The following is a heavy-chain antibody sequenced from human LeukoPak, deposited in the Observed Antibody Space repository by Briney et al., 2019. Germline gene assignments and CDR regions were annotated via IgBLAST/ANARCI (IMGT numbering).Heavy chain of an antibody. CDR3: ARDYCGSGSYLASHFDY. CDR1: GFTFSSYS. Sequence: PGGSLRLSCAASGFTFSSYSMNWVRQAPGKGLEWVSSISSSSSYIYYADSVEGRFTISRDNAKNSLYLQMNSLRAEDTAVYYCARDYCGSGSYLASHFDYWGQGTLVTVSS. V-gene: IGHV3-21*01. J-gene: IGHJ4*02. CDR2: ISSSSSYI. D-gene: IGHD3-10*01.